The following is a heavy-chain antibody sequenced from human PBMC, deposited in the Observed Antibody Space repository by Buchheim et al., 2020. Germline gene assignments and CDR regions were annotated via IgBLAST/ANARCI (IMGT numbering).Heavy chain of an antibody. CDR1: GFTFSDYY. V-gene: IGHV3-11*01. CDR3: ARAQGDTAMVNLFFGMDV. J-gene: IGHJ6*02. D-gene: IGHD5-18*01. CDR2: ISIIGSTI. Sequence: QVQLVESGGGLVKPGGSLRLSCAASGFTFSDYYMSWIRQAPGKGLEWVSYISIIGSTIYYADSVKGSLPISRVNAKNSLYLQMNSLRAEDTAVYYCARAQGDTAMVNLFFGMDVWGQGTT.